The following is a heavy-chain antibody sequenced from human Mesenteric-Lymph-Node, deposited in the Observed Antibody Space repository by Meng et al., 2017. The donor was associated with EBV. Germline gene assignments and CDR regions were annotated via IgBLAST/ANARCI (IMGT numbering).Heavy chain of an antibody. V-gene: IGHV4-4*02. D-gene: IGHD3-3*01. J-gene: IGHJ4*02. CDR1: GASISSDNR. Sequence: QVQVQESGPGLVKPSGSLSLTCAVSGASISSDNRWIWVRQPPGKGLEWIGEIYHSGNTNYNPSLKSRLVISVDKSKNQFSLKLSSVTAADTAVYYCARRIDFWSHYSDYWGQGILVTVSS. CDR2: IYHSGNT. CDR3: ARRIDFWSHYSDY.